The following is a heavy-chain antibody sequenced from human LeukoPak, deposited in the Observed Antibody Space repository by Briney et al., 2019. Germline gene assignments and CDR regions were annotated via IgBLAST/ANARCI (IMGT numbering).Heavy chain of an antibody. CDR3: ARENDGDFNYFDY. CDR2: IYSGGST. J-gene: IGHJ4*02. D-gene: IGHD2-21*02. CDR1: GFTVSSNY. V-gene: IGHV3-66*01. Sequence: GGSLRLSCAASGFTVSSNYMSWVRQAPGKGLEWVSAIYSGGSTYYADSVKGRFTISRDNSKNTLYLQMNSLRAEDTAVYYCARENDGDFNYFDYWGQGTLVTVSS.